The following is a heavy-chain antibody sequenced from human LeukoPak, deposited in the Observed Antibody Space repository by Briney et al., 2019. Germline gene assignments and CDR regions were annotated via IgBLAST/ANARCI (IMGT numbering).Heavy chain of an antibody. Sequence: SETLSLTRTVSGDSLRRDNYYWGWIRQPPGKGLEWIGSIYYSGSTYYNPSLKSRVSISVDPSKSQFSLKLTSVTAADTAVYYCATHPLLDYWGQGSLVTVSS. CDR3: ATHPLLDY. CDR2: IYYSGST. D-gene: IGHD3-16*02. CDR1: GDSLRRDNYY. J-gene: IGHJ4*02. V-gene: IGHV4-39*01.